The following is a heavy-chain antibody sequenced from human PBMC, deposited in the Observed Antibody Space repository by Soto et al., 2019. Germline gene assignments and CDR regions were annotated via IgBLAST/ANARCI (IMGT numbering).Heavy chain of an antibody. CDR1: GFTFSDYY. CDR2: ISSSGSTI. J-gene: IGHJ6*02. Sequence: QVQLVESGGGLVKPGGSLRLSCAASGFTFSDYYMSWIRQAPGKGLEWVSYISSSGSTIYYADSVKGRFTISRDNAKNSRYLQMNSLRAEDTAVYYCARGYDFWSGYYMRNYYYYGMDVWGQGTTVTVSS. V-gene: IGHV3-11*01. D-gene: IGHD3-3*01. CDR3: ARGYDFWSGYYMRNYYYYGMDV.